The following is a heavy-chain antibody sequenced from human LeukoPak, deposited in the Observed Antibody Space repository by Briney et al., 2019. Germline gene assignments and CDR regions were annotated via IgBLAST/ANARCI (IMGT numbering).Heavy chain of an antibody. CDR1: GYTFTSYA. CDR2: INTITGNP. J-gene: IGHJ4*02. D-gene: IGHD3-3*01. Sequence: ASVKVSCKASGYTFTSYAMHWVRQAPGQRLEWMGWINTITGNPTYAQGFTGRFVFSLDTSVSTTYLQISSLKAEDTAVYFCARPGVTGGPASDYWGQGTVVTVSS. CDR3: ARPGVTGGPASDY. V-gene: IGHV7-4-1*02.